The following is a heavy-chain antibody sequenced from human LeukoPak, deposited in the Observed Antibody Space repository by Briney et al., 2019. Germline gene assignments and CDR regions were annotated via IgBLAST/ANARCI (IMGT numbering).Heavy chain of an antibody. D-gene: IGHD5-24*01. Sequence: PGGTLRLSCVASGLTFSNSWMVWVRQAPGKGLVWVSRIKTDGTITNYADSVKGRFTISRDNAKNSLHLQMSSLTAEDTAFYYCAREGKDTDDYTGAIDYWGQGTLVTVSS. CDR1: GLTFSNSW. CDR3: AREGKDTDDYTGAIDY. V-gene: IGHV3-74*01. CDR2: IKTDGTIT. J-gene: IGHJ4*02.